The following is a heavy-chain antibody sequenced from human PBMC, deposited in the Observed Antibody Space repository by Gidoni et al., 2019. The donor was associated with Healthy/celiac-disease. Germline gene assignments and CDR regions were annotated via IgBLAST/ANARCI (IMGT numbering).Heavy chain of an antibody. J-gene: IGHJ3*02. CDR1: GFPLSSYD. CDR3: ARGGVQGVNDAFDI. Sequence: EVQLVESGGGLVQPGGSLRLSCAASGFPLSSYDMHWVRQGTGKGLEWVSAIGTAGDTYYPGSVKGRFTISRENAKNSLYLQMNSLRAGDTAVYYCARGGVQGVNDAFDIWGQGTMVTVSS. D-gene: IGHD3-10*01. CDR2: IGTAGDT. V-gene: IGHV3-13*04.